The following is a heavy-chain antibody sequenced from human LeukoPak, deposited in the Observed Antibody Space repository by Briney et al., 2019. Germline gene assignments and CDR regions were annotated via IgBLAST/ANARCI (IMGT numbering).Heavy chain of an antibody. D-gene: IGHD3-16*02. CDR3: ARDLTGDLYTFFDY. J-gene: IGHJ4*02. V-gene: IGHV1-2*02. CDR1: GYTFTGYH. Sequence: ASVKVSCKTTGYTFTGYHLHWVRQAPGQGLEWMAWIQSDSGDTNYAQKFQGRVTVTRDKFTRTSYIEVDRLSSDDKAVYYCARDLTGDLYTFFDYWGQGTLVTVSS. CDR2: IQSDSGDT.